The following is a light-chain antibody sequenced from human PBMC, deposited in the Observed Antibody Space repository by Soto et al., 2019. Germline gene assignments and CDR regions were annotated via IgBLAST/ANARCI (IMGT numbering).Light chain of an antibody. Sequence: QSALTQPASVSGSPGQSITISCTGTSSDVGIYNLVSWYQQHPGKAPKLMIYEVSKRPSGVSDRFSASKSGNTASLTLSRLQAEDEADYYCCSYAGSSTEFGGGTQLTVL. CDR3: CSYAGSSTE. J-gene: IGLJ3*02. CDR1: SSDVGIYNL. V-gene: IGLV2-23*02. CDR2: EVS.